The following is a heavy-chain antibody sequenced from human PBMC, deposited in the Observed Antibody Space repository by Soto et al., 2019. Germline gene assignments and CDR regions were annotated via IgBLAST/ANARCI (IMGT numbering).Heavy chain of an antibody. V-gene: IGHV3-48*02. CDR1: GFTFSTYN. CDR3: ARTQEQLNWGAFDI. CDR2: ISSSSDTI. Sequence: EVQLVESGGGLVQPGGSLRLSCGASGFTFSTYNMNWVRQAPGKGLEWVSYISSSSDTIYYADSVKGRFTLSRDNAKNSLYLQMNSLRDEDTAVYYCARTQEQLNWGAFDIWGQGTMVTVSS. D-gene: IGHD1-26*01. J-gene: IGHJ3*02.